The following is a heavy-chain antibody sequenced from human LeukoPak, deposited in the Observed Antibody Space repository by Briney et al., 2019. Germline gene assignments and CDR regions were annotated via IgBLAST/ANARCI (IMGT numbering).Heavy chain of an antibody. CDR1: GFPFSSYS. V-gene: IGHV3-21*01. J-gene: IGHJ6*03. D-gene: IGHD6-6*01. CDR2: ISSSSSYI. CDR3: ARDQFSSSRYYYYYMDV. Sequence: GRYLRLSCAAPGFPFSSYSMNWVRQAPGKGLEWLSSISSSSSYIYYADSVKGRFTISTDNAKNSLYLQMNSLRAEDTAVYYCARDQFSSSRYYYYYMDVWGKGTTVTVSS.